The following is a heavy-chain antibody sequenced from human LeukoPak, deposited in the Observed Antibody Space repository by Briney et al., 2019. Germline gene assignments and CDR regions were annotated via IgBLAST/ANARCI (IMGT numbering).Heavy chain of an antibody. D-gene: IGHD3-10*01. V-gene: IGHV4-59*11. Sequence: SETLSLTCTVSGGSISSHFWSWIRQPPGKGLEWIGYMFYSGSTNYNPSLKSRVTISVDASKNQFSRKLTSVSAADTAVYYCARDRAPVTMIRGAPGGFDPWGQGTLVTVSS. CDR2: MFYSGST. CDR1: GGSISSHF. CDR3: ARDRAPVTMIRGAPGGFDP. J-gene: IGHJ5*02.